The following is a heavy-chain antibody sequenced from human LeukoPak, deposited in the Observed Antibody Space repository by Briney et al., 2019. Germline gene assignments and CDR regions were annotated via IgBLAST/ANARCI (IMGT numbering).Heavy chain of an antibody. J-gene: IGHJ5*02. D-gene: IGHD3-3*01. CDR2: INHSGST. V-gene: IGHV4-34*01. CDR1: GGSFSGYY. CDR3: ARAPHWDFWSGYYTGGFDP. Sequence: SETLSLTCAVYGGSFSGYYWSWIRQPPGEGLEWIGEINHSGSTNYNPSLKSRVTISVDTSKNQFSLKLSSVTAADTAVYYCARAPHWDFWSGYYTGGFDPWGQGTLVTVSS.